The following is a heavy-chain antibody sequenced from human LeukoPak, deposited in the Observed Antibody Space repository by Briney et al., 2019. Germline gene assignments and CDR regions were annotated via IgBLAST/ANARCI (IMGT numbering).Heavy chain of an antibody. CDR3: AKDRVDIVVVPAANFDY. V-gene: IGHV3-30*18. D-gene: IGHD2-2*01. CDR1: GFTFSSYG. CDR2: ISYDGSNK. Sequence: AGGSLRLSCAASGFTFSSYGMHWVRQAPGKGLEWVAVISYDGSNKYYADSVKGRFTISRDNSKNTLYLQMNSLRAEDTAVYYCAKDRVDIVVVPAANFDYWGQGTLVTVSS. J-gene: IGHJ4*02.